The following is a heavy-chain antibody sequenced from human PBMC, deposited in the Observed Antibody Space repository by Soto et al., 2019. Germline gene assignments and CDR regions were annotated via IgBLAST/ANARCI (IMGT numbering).Heavy chain of an antibody. CDR3: ARDLWGYCGADCYPLDV. CDR1: GGSISSYY. D-gene: IGHD2-21*02. CDR2: MYNTGST. Sequence: SENLSLTCTVSGGSISSYYWSWIRQPPGKGLEWIGYMYNTGSTIYNPSLKSRVTISVDTSKNQFSLKLNSVTAADTAVYHCARDLWGYCGADCYPLDVWGQGTTLTVS. V-gene: IGHV4-59*01. J-gene: IGHJ6*02.